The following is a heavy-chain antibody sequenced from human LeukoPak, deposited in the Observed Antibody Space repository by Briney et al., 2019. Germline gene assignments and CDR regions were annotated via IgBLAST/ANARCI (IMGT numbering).Heavy chain of an antibody. D-gene: IGHD3-10*01. V-gene: IGHV3-48*03. CDR1: GFTFSSYE. J-gene: IGHJ4*02. CDR3: AKSSWFDSFDY. Sequence: GGSLRLSCAASGFTFSSYEMNWVRQAPGKGLEWVSYISSSGSTIYYADSVKGRFTISRDNAKNSLYLQMNSLRAEDTAVYYCAKSSWFDSFDYWGQGTLVTVSS. CDR2: ISSSGSTI.